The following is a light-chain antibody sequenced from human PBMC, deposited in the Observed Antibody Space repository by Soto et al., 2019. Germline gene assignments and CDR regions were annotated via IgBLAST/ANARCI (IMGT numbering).Light chain of an antibody. J-gene: IGKJ2*01. CDR3: QQSYSTPFS. CDR2: AAS. CDR1: QSISTY. Sequence: DIQMTQSPSALSASVGDRVTITCRASQSISTYLNWYQQKSGKAPKVLVYAASSMKSGVPSRFSGSGSGTEFTLTINSLQPEDFATYFCQQSYSTPFSFGQGTRL. V-gene: IGKV1-39*01.